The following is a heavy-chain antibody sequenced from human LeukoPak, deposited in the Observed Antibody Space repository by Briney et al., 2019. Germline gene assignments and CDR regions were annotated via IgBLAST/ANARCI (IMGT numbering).Heavy chain of an antibody. CDR2: ISSSGSTI. D-gene: IGHD3-22*01. J-gene: IGHJ4*02. CDR3: ARGNYYDSSGYYSFDY. V-gene: IGHV3-11*01. CDR1: GFTFSDYY. Sequence: GGSLRLSCAASGFTFSDYYMSWIRQAPGKGLEWVSCISSSGSTIYYADSVKGRFTISRDNAKNSLYLQMNSLRAEDTAVYYCARGNYYDSSGYYSFDYWGQGTLVTVSS.